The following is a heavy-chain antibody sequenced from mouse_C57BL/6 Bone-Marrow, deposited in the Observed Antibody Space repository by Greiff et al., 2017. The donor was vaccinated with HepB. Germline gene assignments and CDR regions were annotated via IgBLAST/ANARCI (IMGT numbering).Heavy chain of an antibody. J-gene: IGHJ1*03. CDR1: GYSFTDYN. V-gene: IGHV1-39*01. CDR2: INPNYGTT. Sequence: EVQLQQSGPELVKPGASVKISCKASGYSFTDYNMNWVKQSNGKSLEWIGVINPNYGTTSYNQKFKGKATLTVDQSSSTAYMELNSLTSEDSAVYNCARSRGNDYWYFDVWGTGTTVTVSS. CDR3: ARSRGNDYWYFDV. D-gene: IGHD2-3*01.